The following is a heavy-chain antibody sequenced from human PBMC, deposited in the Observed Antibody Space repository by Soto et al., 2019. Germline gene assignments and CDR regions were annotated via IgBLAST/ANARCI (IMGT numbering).Heavy chain of an antibody. V-gene: IGHV4-59*01. Sequence: SETLSLTCTVSGDSISTFYWGWMRQSPGKELEWIGYVYYTGSTNYNPSLKSRVTISVDRSKDQFSLKLTSANAADTAVYYCARGRTVRNYADDSSDYFYFFDYWGQGTQVTVSS. CDR2: VYYTGST. D-gene: IGHD3-22*01. J-gene: IGHJ4*02. CDR1: GDSISTFY. CDR3: ARGRTVRNYADDSSDYFYFFDY.